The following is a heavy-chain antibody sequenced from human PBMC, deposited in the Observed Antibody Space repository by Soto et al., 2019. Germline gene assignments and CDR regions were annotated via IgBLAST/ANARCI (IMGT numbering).Heavy chain of an antibody. V-gene: IGHV3-7*04. CDR1: GFTFSNYW. J-gene: IGHJ1*01. D-gene: IGHD4-17*01. CDR3: ARHNNGDYGY. Sequence: EVQLVESGGGLVQPGGSLRLSCAASGFTFSNYWMSWVRQAPGKGLEWVANIKEDGGEIYYLDAVKGRFTTSRDNAKNSLYLQMNYLGAEDTTVYYCARHNNGDYGYCGQGTVVTVSS. CDR2: IKEDGGEI.